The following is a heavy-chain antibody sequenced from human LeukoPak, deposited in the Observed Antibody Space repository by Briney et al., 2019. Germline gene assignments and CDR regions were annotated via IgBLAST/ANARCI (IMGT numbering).Heavy chain of an antibody. J-gene: IGHJ3*01. V-gene: IGHV4-59*12. CDR1: GGSISTYY. CDR3: ARDNYDSSGYYEHALDL. Sequence: PSETLSLTCTVSGGSISTYYWSWIRQPPGKGLEWIGYIYYSGSINYNPSLKSRVTISVDTSKNQFSLKLISVTAADTAVYYCARDNYDSSGYYEHALDLWGQGTMVTVSS. D-gene: IGHD3-22*01. CDR2: IYYSGSI.